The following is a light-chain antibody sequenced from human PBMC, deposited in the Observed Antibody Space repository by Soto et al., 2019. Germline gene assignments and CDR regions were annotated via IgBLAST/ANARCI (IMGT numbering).Light chain of an antibody. J-gene: IGLJ1*01. Sequence: QSVLTQPASVSGSPGQSITISCTGTSSDVGDYNYVSWYQQHPGKAPKVMIYDVSNRPSGVSNRFSGSKSGNTASLTISGLQAEDEADYYCRSYTSSSTLVFGTGTKVNV. CDR2: DVS. CDR3: RSYTSSSTLV. CDR1: SSDVGDYNY. V-gene: IGLV2-14*01.